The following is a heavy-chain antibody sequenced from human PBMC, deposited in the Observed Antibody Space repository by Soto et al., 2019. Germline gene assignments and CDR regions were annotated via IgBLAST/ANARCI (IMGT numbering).Heavy chain of an antibody. V-gene: IGHV4-4*02. D-gene: IGHD3-22*01. CDR1: GGSISSSNW. J-gene: IGHJ4*02. Sequence: SETLSLTCAVSGGSISSSNWWSWVRQPPGKGLEWIGEIYHSGSTNYNPSLKSRVTISIDKSKNQFSLKLSSVTAADTAVYYCVSWADDSGGDYQHQPNYWGQGALVTVSS. CDR2: IYHSGST. CDR3: VSWADDSGGDYQHQPNY.